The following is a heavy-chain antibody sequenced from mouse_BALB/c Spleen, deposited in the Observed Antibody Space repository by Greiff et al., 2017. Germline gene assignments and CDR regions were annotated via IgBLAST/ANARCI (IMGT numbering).Heavy chain of an antibody. CDR2: INPSTGYT. J-gene: IGHJ2*01. V-gene: IGHV1-7*01. CDR3: ARGPFDY. CDR1: GYTFTSYW. Sequence: VQLKESGAELAKPGASVKMSCTASGYTFTSYWMHWVKQRPGQGLEWIGYINPSTGYTEYNQKFKDKATLTADKSSSTAYMQLSSLTSEDSAVYYCARGPFDYWGQGTTLTVSS.